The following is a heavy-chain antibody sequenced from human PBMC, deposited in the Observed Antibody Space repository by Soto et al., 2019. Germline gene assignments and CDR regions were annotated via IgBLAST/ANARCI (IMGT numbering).Heavy chain of an antibody. Sequence: SETLSLTCTVSGGSISSSSYYWGWIRQPPGKGLEWIGSIYYSGSTYYNPSLKSRVTISVDTSRNQFSLKLSSVTAADTAVYYCARHLSSHDQKDYWGQGTLVTVSS. CDR2: IYYSGST. D-gene: IGHD3-10*01. J-gene: IGHJ4*02. V-gene: IGHV4-39*01. CDR3: ARHLSSHDQKDY. CDR1: GGSISSSSYY.